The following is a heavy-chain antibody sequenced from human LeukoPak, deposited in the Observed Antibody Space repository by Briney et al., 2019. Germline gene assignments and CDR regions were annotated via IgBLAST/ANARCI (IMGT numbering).Heavy chain of an antibody. V-gene: IGHV1-69*13. Sequence: ASVKVSCKASGGTFSSYAISWVRQAPGQGLEWMGGIILIFGTANYAQRFQGRVTITADESTSTAYMELSSLRSEDTAVYYCARVSDSRDGYNYDAFDIWGQGTMVTVSS. CDR2: IILIFGTA. D-gene: IGHD5-24*01. J-gene: IGHJ3*02. CDR3: ARVSDSRDGYNYDAFDI. CDR1: GGTFSSYA.